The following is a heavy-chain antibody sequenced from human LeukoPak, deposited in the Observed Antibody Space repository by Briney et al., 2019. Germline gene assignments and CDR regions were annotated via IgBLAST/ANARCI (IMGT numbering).Heavy chain of an antibody. V-gene: IGHV3-21*03. Sequence: GGSLRLSCAASGFIFSSYWMSWVRQAPGKGLEWVSSISSSSSYIYYADSVKGRFTISRDNAKNSLYLQMNSLRAEDTAVYYCARARGESIAAAGLYYYMDVWGKGTTVTVSS. CDR2: ISSSSSYI. J-gene: IGHJ6*03. CDR1: GFIFSSYW. D-gene: IGHD6-13*01. CDR3: ARARGESIAAAGLYYYMDV.